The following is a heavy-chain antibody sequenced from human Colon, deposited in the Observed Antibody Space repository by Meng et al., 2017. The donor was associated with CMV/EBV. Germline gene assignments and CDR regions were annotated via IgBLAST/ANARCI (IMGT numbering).Heavy chain of an antibody. CDR1: VDIISRQT. CDR2: IAPIFGTI. Sequence: QVQLGQSGDEVKKPGSSVKVSCKTSVDIISRQTVSWVRQAPGQGLEWMGKIAPIFGTIKYAEKFQGRVTITADHPTSTVYMELISLRSDDTAVYYCARDWAWTHDYWGQGTLVTVSS. J-gene: IGHJ4*02. V-gene: IGHV1-69*08. D-gene: IGHD1-1*01. CDR3: ARDWAWTHDY.